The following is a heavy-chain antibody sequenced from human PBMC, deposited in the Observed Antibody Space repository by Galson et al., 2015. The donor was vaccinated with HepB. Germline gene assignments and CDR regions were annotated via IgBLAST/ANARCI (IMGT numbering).Heavy chain of an antibody. D-gene: IGHD2-2*02. Sequence: SLRLSCAASGFTFSTYVMSWVRQAPGKGLEWVSAISGSGGSTYYADSVKGRFTISRDNSKNTLYLQMNSLRAEDTAVYYCAKAGRNCSSTSCYILGFDIWGQGTMVSVSS. CDR2: ISGSGGST. J-gene: IGHJ3*02. V-gene: IGHV3-23*01. CDR3: AKAGRNCSSTSCYILGFDI. CDR1: GFTFSTYV.